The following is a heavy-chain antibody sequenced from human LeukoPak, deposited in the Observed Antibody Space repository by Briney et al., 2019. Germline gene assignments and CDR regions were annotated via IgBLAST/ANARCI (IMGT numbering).Heavy chain of an antibody. D-gene: IGHD3-16*02. J-gene: IGHJ4*02. Sequence: ASVNVSCTASGYTFTSYYMHWVRQAPGQGLEWMGIINPSGGSTSYAQKFQGGVTITRDTYTSTVYMELSSLRSEETAVYYCARGGDTFGGVIVTPFDYWGQGTLVTVSS. CDR2: INPSGGST. CDR1: GYTFTSYY. V-gene: IGHV1-46*01. CDR3: ARGGDTFGGVIVTPFDY.